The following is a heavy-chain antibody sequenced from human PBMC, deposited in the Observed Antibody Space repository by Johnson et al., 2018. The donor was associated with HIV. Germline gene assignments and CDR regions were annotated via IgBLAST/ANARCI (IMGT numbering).Heavy chain of an antibody. CDR3: ARDGESQQLPLGDAFD. CDR1: GFTVSGNY. J-gene: IGHJ3*02. CDR2: IYSDGST. V-gene: IGHV3-66*01. Sequence: EVQLVESGGGLVQPGGSLRLSCVASGFTVSGNYMNWVRQAPGKGLEWVSVIYSDGSTYYADSVQGRFTVSRDNSQNLLYLQMRSLRVEDTAIYYCARDGESQQLPLGDAFDMGPRDNGHRLF. D-gene: IGHD6-13*01.